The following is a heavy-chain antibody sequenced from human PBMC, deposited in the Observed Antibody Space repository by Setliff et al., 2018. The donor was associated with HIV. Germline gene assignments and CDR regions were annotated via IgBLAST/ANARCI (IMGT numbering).Heavy chain of an antibody. J-gene: IGHJ4*02. D-gene: IGHD1-1*01. V-gene: IGHV3-53*01. CDR3: ARSPGMFDY. CDR2: IYSGGST. CDR1: GFTFSSYS. Sequence: QPGGSLRLSCAGSGFTFSSYSLSWVRQAPGKGLEWVSVIYSGGSTDHADSVKGRFTISRDNSKNTVYLQMTSLRAEDTAVYYCARSPGMFDYWGQGMLVTVSS.